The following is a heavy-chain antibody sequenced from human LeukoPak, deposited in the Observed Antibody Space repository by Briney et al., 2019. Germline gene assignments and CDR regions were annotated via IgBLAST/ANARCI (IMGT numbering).Heavy chain of an antibody. V-gene: IGHV3-33*06. Sequence: TGGSLRLSCAASGFTFSSYGMHWVRQAPGKGLEWVAVIWYDGSNKYYADSVKGRLTISRDNSKNTLYLQMNSLRAEDTAVYYCAKGDYGGNSPLGYWGQGTLVTVSS. CDR2: IWYDGSNK. CDR1: GFTFSSYG. D-gene: IGHD4-23*01. CDR3: AKGDYGGNSPLGY. J-gene: IGHJ4*02.